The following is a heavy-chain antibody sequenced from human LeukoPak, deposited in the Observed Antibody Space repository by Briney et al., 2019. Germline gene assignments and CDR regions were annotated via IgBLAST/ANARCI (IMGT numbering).Heavy chain of an antibody. CDR2: LSSSVGST. D-gene: IGHD3-22*01. CDR3: AKGDVSTYYFPHYFDY. V-gene: IGHV3-23*01. CDR1: GFTFSNYA. Sequence: PGGSLRLSCAAPGFTFSNYAMSWVRQAPGKGLEWVSSLSSSVGSTYYADSVKGRFTISRDNSKNTLYLQMNSLRAEDTAVYYCAKGDVSTYYFPHYFDYWGQGTLVTVSS. J-gene: IGHJ4*02.